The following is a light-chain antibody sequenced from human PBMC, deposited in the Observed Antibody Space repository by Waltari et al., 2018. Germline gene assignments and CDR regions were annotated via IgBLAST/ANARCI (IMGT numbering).Light chain of an antibody. CDR2: WAS. CDR1: QSLLHLSNNEFY. CDR3: QQYYSIPYT. Sequence: DIVMTTSPEYLAVSLGERVPINCTPCQSLLHLSNNEFYLAWYQQKPGQSPKLLVHWASTRESGVPDRFSGSGSGREFTLTISSLQAEDVAVYYCQQYYSIPYTFGQGTRLEIK. V-gene: IGKV4-1*01. J-gene: IGKJ2*01.